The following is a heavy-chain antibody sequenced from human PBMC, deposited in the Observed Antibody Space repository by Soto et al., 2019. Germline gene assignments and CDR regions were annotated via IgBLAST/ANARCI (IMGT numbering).Heavy chain of an antibody. CDR1: GDSVSSNSVC. CDR2: TYYRSKWYS. D-gene: IGHD6-13*01. J-gene: IGHJ4*02. Sequence: HSQTLSLTCAISGDSVSSNSVCWNWIRQSPSRGLEWLGRTYYRSKWYSDYGASVRGRININADTSKNQVSLQLDSVTPEDTAVYFCARYTSSWYLDYWGQGTQVTVSS. V-gene: IGHV6-1*01. CDR3: ARYTSSWYLDY.